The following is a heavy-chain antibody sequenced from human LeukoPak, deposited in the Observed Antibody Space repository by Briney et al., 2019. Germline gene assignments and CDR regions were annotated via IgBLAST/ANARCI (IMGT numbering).Heavy chain of an antibody. D-gene: IGHD3-22*01. CDR1: GFTFSSYS. Sequence: GGSLRLSCAASGFTFSSYSMNWVRQAPGKGLEWVSYSDTGSSTIYNADSVKGRVTISRDNAKNSLYLQMNSLRAEDTAVYYCARAVWYYDSSGYAIGVYFDSWGQGTLVTVSS. J-gene: IGHJ4*02. V-gene: IGHV3-48*01. CDR2: SDTGSSTI. CDR3: ARAVWYYDSSGYAIGVYFDS.